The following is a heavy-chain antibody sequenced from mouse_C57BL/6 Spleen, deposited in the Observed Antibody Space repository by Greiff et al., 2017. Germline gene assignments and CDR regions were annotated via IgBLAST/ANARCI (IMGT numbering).Heavy chain of an antibody. Sequence: VQLQQSGPELVKPGASVKISCKASGYAFSSSWMNWVKQRPGKGLEWIGRIYPGDGDTNYNGKFKGKATLTADKSSSTAYMQLSSLTSEDSAVYFCASWEDDGYFFACRGKGTLVTVS. V-gene: IGHV1-82*01. CDR2: IYPGDGDT. CDR1: GYAFSSSW. CDR3: ASWEDDGYFFAC. D-gene: IGHD2-3*01. J-gene: IGHJ3*01.